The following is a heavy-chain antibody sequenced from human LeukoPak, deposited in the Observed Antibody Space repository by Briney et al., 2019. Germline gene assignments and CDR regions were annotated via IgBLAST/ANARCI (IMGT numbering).Heavy chain of an antibody. Sequence: GGSLRLSCTASGLSFRDYSMNWVRQAPGKGLEWVSYIRSNGDTIYYADSVKGRFTISRDNAKRSLYLQMDSLRVEDTAVYFCARGHGYYYDSSGRTVYFDYWGQGTLVTVSS. V-gene: IGHV3-48*01. CDR1: GLSFRDYS. CDR3: ARGHGYYYDSSGRTVYFDY. D-gene: IGHD3-22*01. CDR2: IRSNGDTI. J-gene: IGHJ4*02.